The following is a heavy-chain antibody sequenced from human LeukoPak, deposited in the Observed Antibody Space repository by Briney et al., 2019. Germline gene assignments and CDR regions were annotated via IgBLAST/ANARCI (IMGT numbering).Heavy chain of an antibody. V-gene: IGHV3-7*05. Sequence: GGSLGLSCAASGFTFNRYWMNWVRQAPGKGLEWVANIKEDGSEKYYVDSVKGRFTISRDNAKNSLYLQMNSLRAEDTAVYYCARDNRDIVVVTAAMGDYYYYGMDVWGQGTTVIVSS. CDR3: ARDNRDIVVVTAAMGDYYYYGMDV. CDR2: IKEDGSEK. J-gene: IGHJ6*02. CDR1: GFTFNRYW. D-gene: IGHD2-2*01.